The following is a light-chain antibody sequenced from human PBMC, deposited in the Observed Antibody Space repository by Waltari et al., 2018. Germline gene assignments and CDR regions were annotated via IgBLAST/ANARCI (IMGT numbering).Light chain of an antibody. CDR1: QSVSRF. J-gene: IGKJ1*01. CDR2: EAS. V-gene: IGKV3-20*01. Sequence: EIVLTQSPGTLSLPPGERATLSCRASQSVSRFLAWYQQKPGQAPRLLIYEASSRATDIPDRFSGSGSGTDFSLTISRLEPEDFAVYYCQKYGTLPETFGQGTKVEIK. CDR3: QKYGTLPET.